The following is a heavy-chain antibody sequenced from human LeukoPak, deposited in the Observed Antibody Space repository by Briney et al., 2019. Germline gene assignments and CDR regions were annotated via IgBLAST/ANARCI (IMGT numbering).Heavy chain of an antibody. CDR2: ISYSGKS. Sequence: SETLSLTCDVSVGSMNRDHFYWAWIRQPPGKGLEWIGSISYSGKSEYSPSLKSRLSLSIDTSNSQVSLRLTSMTAADTAVYFCARNDFWVHNFFGPWGQGTLVIVSS. CDR3: ARNDFWVHNFFGP. D-gene: IGHD3-3*01. J-gene: IGHJ5*02. V-gene: IGHV4-39*07. CDR1: VGSMNRDHFY.